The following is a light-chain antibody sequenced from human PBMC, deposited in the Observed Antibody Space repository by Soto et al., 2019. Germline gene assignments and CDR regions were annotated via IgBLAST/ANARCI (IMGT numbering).Light chain of an antibody. Sequence: QAVVTQPPSVSGAPGQRVTISCTGSSSNIGTGFGVHWYQQIPGTAPKLLIYGTTNRPSGVPDRFSGSKSGTSASLAITGLQAEDEADYYCQSYDSSLSGVVFGGGTQLTVL. CDR1: SSNIGTGFG. CDR2: GTT. J-gene: IGLJ3*02. CDR3: QSYDSSLSGVV. V-gene: IGLV1-40*01.